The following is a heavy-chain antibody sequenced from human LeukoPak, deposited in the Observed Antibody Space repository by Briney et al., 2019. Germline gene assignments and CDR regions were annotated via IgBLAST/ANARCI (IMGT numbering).Heavy chain of an antibody. J-gene: IGHJ4*02. CDR2: ISGNNDNP. CDR3: ARDGTRTDDY. CDR1: GYTFSNFG. Sequence: ASVKVSCKASGYTFSNFGINWVRQAPGQGLEWMGWISGNNDNPNYGQKFQGRFTVTTDSSTNTAYMELTNLRFDDTAVYYCARDGTRTDDYWGQGTLSPSPQ. D-gene: IGHD1-1*01. V-gene: IGHV1-18*01.